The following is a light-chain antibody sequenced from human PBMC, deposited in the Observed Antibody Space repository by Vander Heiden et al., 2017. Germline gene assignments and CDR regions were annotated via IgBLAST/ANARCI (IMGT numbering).Light chain of an antibody. CDR3: QQCDSAPFT. CDR1: QSISSH. CDR2: AAS. Sequence: DIQMTQSPSSLSASVGDRVTITCRASQSISSHLNWYQQKPGKAPKLLIYAASSLQSGVPSRFSGSGSGTDFTLTISRLQPEDFATYYCQQCDSAPFTFGQGTMVDIK. V-gene: IGKV1-39*01. J-gene: IGKJ2*01.